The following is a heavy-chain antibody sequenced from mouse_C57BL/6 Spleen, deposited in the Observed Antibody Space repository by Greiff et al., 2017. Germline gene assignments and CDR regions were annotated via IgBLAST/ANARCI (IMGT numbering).Heavy chain of an antibody. Sequence: EVKLVESGPELVKPGASVKISCKASGYSFTGYFMNWVMQSPGKSLEWIGRINPYNGDTFYNQKFKGKATLTVDKSSSTAHMELRSLTSEDSAVYYWAKQDYGSSHLGAMDYWGQGTSVTVSS. CDR2: INPYNGDT. CDR1: GYSFTGYF. CDR3: AKQDYGSSHLGAMDY. D-gene: IGHD1-1*01. J-gene: IGHJ4*01. V-gene: IGHV1-20*01.